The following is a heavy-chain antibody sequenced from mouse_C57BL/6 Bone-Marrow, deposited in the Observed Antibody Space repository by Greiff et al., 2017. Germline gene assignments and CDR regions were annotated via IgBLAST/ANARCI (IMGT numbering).Heavy chain of an antibody. V-gene: IGHV5-6*01. D-gene: IGHD2-4*01. Sequence: EVKLVESGGDLVKPGGSLKLSCAASGFTFSSYGMSWVRQTPDKRLEWVATISSGGSYTYYPDSVKGRVTISRDNAKNTLYLQMSRLKSEDTAMYYCARLGDYDGAWFAYWGQGTLVTVSA. CDR1: GFTFSSYG. CDR3: ARLGDYDGAWFAY. J-gene: IGHJ3*01. CDR2: ISSGGSYT.